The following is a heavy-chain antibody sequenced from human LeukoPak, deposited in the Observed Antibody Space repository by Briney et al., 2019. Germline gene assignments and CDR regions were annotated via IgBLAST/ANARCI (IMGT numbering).Heavy chain of an antibody. CDR1: GYSFTSHY. D-gene: IGHD2-15*01. V-gene: IGHV1-46*01. CDR3: ARPCSGGTCYLDY. J-gene: IGHJ4*02. Sequence: ASVKVSCKASGYSFTSHYMHWVRQAPGQGLEWLGLINPSGSSTLYAQKFQGRVTMTRDISTSTVYMQLSSLRSEDTAVYYCARPCSGGTCYLDYWGQGTLVTVSS. CDR2: INPSGSST.